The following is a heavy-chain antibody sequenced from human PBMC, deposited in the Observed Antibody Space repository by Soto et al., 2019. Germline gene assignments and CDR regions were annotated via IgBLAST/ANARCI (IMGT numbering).Heavy chain of an antibody. D-gene: IGHD2-2*01. Sequence: QVKLVESGAEVKKPGASVKVSCKASGYTFTSHDINWMRRATGQGLEWMGWMNPNSGHTNYAQKFQGRVTMTRDTSISTAYMELTNLRSEDTAIYYCASDMSTTWGQGTLVTVSS. V-gene: IGHV1-8*01. J-gene: IGHJ5*02. CDR1: GYTFTSHD. CDR3: ASDMSTT. CDR2: MNPNSGHT.